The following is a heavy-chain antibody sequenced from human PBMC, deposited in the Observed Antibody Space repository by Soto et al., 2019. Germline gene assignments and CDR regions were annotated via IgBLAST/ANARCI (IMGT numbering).Heavy chain of an antibody. V-gene: IGHV5-51*01. CDR3: ARHPGTMDTNDYHY. D-gene: IGHD1-1*01. Sequence: GESLKISCKTSGYSFTSHWIGWVRQMPGKGLEWMGIIYPGDSDTRYSPSFQGQVTVSADKSTSTAYLQWSSLKASDTAIYYCARHPGTMDTNDYHYWGQRTLVTVSS. CDR1: GYSFTSHW. CDR2: IYPGDSDT. J-gene: IGHJ4*02.